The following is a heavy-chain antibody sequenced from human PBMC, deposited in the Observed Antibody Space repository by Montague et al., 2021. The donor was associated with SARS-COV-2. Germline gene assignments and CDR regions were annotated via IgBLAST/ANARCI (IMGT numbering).Heavy chain of an antibody. Sequence: SETLSLTCTVSGGSISSPDYYWGWIRQSPGKGLEWIGSISYTGRTYYNPSLRSRVSFSMDTSKNHFSLSLSSVTVADTAVYFCARQLSSYCPTDKCYPYDFDVWGQGALVTVSS. J-gene: IGHJ4*02. CDR3: ARQLSSYCPTDKCYPYDFDV. CDR1: GGSISSPDYY. V-gene: IGHV4-39*01. CDR2: ISYTGRT. D-gene: IGHD2-8*01.